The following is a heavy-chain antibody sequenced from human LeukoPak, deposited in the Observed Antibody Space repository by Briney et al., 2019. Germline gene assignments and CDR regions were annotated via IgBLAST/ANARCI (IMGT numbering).Heavy chain of an antibody. CDR2: IYTSGST. V-gene: IGHV4-4*09. J-gene: IGHJ6*03. CDR1: GGSISSYY. CDR3: ARNPPYYYYMDI. Sequence: SETLSLTCTVSGGSISSYYWNWIRQPPGKGLEWIGDIYTSGSTNYNPSLKSRVTISGDTSKYQFSLKLSSVTAADTAVYYCARNPPYYYYMDIWGKGTTVTVSS.